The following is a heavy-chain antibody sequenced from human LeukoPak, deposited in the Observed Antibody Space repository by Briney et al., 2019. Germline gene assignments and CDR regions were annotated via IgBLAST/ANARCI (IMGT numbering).Heavy chain of an antibody. V-gene: IGHV5-10-1*01. CDR1: GYSFSSYW. CDR3: ARDGGGVSSWVSH. J-gene: IGHJ4*02. CDR2: IDPGDSFT. Sequence: GESLKISCKGSGYSFSSYWISWVRQLPGKGLEWMGRIDPGDSFTKYRPSLEGRVTISADKSLITVYLQWSSLKASDTAIYYCARDGGGVSSWVSHWGQGTLVTVSS. D-gene: IGHD2-8*02.